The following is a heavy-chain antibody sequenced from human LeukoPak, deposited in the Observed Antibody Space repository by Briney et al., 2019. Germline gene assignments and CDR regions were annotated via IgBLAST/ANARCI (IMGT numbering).Heavy chain of an antibody. J-gene: IGHJ2*01. CDR1: GYTFTSYG. V-gene: IGHV1-18*01. CDR3: ARDLVTRSYWYFDL. D-gene: IGHD3-10*01. Sequence: ASVKVSCKASGYTFTSYGTSWVRQAPGQGLEWMGWISAYNGNTNYAQKLQGRVTMTTDTSTSTAYMELRSLRSDDTAVYYCARDLVTRSYWYFDLWGRGTLVTVSS. CDR2: ISAYNGNT.